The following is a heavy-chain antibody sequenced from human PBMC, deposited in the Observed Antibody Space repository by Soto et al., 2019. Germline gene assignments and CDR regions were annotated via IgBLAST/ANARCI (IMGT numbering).Heavy chain of an antibody. CDR3: ARGSGSYYYYYYGMDV. D-gene: IGHD1-26*01. CDR1: GFTFSSYS. Sequence: AGGSLRLSCAASGFTFSSYSMNWVRQAPGKGLEWVSYISSSSSTIYYADSVRGRFTISRDNAKNSLYLQMNSLRDEDTAVYYCARGSGSYYYYYYGMDVWGQGTTVTVSS. V-gene: IGHV3-48*02. J-gene: IGHJ6*02. CDR2: ISSSSSTI.